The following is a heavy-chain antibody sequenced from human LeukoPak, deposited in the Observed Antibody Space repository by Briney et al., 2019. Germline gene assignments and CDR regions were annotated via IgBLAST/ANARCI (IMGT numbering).Heavy chain of an antibody. D-gene: IGHD4-17*01. J-gene: IGHJ4*02. CDR2: IRGSDGST. CDR1: GFTFSTYA. Sequence: GGSLRLSCAASGFTFSTYAMSWVRQAPGKGLEWVSSIRGSDGSTYYADSVKGRFALSRDNSKNTLYLQMNSLRAEDTAVYYCAKDVYGDYGGLDYWGQGTLVTVSS. CDR3: AKDVYGDYGGLDY. V-gene: IGHV3-23*01.